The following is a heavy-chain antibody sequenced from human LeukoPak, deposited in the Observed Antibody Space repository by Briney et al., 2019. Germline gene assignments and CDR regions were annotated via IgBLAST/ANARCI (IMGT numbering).Heavy chain of an antibody. D-gene: IGHD2-2*01. CDR2: INHSGST. CDR1: GGSFSGYY. CDR3: ARDLSSLGWYFDV. J-gene: IGHJ2*01. V-gene: IGHV4-34*01. Sequence: SETLSLNCAVYGGSFSGYYWSWIRQPPGKVLEWIGEINHSGSTNYNPSLKSRVTMSLDTSKNHFSMKLTSVTAADTAVYYCARDLSSLGWYFDVWGRGSLVTVSS.